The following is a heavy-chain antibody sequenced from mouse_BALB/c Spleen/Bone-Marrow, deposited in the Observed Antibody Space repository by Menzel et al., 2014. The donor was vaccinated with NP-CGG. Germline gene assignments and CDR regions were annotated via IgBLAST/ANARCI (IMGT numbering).Heavy chain of an antibody. CDR3: ARERDLTLDY. CDR2: IWAGGST. CDR1: GFSITGYG. V-gene: IGHV2-9*02. D-gene: IGHD4-1*01. J-gene: IGHJ2*01. Sequence: VMLVESGPGLVAPSQSLSITCTVSGFSITGYGVHWVRQPPGKGLEWLGVIWAGGSTDYNSALMSRLSINKDNSKSQVFLKMNSLQTDDTAMYYCARERDLTLDYWGQGTTLTVSS.